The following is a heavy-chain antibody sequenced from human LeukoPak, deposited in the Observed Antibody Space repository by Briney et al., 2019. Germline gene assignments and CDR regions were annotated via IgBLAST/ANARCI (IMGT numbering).Heavy chain of an antibody. CDR1: GGSFSGYY. CDR2: INHSGST. Sequence: TSETLSLTCAVYGGSFSGYYWSWIRQPPGKGLEWIGEINHSGSTNYNPSLKSRVTISVDTSKNQFSLKLSSVTAADTAVYYCARQSSGWPYYYYGMDVWGQGTTVTVSS. J-gene: IGHJ6*02. V-gene: IGHV4-34*01. CDR3: ARQSSGWPYYYYGMDV. D-gene: IGHD6-19*01.